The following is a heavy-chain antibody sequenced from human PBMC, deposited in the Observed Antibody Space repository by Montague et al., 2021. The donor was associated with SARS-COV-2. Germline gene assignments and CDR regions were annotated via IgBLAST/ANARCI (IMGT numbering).Heavy chain of an antibody. CDR3: AKEGYSSGWYLGKFDY. CDR1: GFTFSSYA. J-gene: IGHJ4*02. V-gene: IGHV3-23*01. Sequence: SLRLSCAASGFTFSSYAMSWVRQAPGKGLEWVSVIWDSIIADNGETTLYADSVNGRFTSSRDNSNNTLYLQMDSLRAEDTAVYYCAKEGYSSGWYLGKFDYWGQGILVTVSS. CDR2: IWDSIIADNGETT. D-gene: IGHD6-19*01.